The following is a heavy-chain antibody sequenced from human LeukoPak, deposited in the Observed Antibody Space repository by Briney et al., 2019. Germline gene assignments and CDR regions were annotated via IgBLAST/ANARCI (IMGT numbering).Heavy chain of an antibody. CDR1: GFSVSNNY. D-gene: IGHD2-15*01. J-gene: IGHJ1*01. V-gene: IGHV3-66*01. CDR2: IYSGGST. CDR3: ASDSYSPEYFQH. Sequence: GSLRLSCAASGFSVSNNYMSWVRQAPGKGLEWVSVIYSGGSTFYADSVKGRFTISRDNSKNTLYLQMNSLRAEDTAVYYCASDSYSPEYFQHWGQGTLVTVSS.